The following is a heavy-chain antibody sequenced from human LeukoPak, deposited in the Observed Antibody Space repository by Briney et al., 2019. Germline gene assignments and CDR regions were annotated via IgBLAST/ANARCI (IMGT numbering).Heavy chain of an antibody. Sequence: GGSLRLSCAASGFTFSTSSLNWVRQAPGKGLEWVSPISSSRSYIYYADSVKGRFTISRDNAKNSLYLQMNSLGAEDTAVYYCAREGGFCFGDTCRFFDFWGQGTLVTVSS. V-gene: IGHV3-21*01. CDR3: AREGGFCFGDTCRFFDF. J-gene: IGHJ4*02. D-gene: IGHD2-15*01. CDR1: GFTFSTSS. CDR2: ISSSRSYI.